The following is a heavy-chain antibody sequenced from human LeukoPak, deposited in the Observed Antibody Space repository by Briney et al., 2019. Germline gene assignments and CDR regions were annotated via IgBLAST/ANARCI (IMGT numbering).Heavy chain of an antibody. Sequence: HPGGSLRLSCAASGFTFSSYAMSWVRQAPGKGLEWVSAISGSGGSTYYADSVKGRFTISRDNSKNTLYLQMNSLRAEDTAVYYCAKTYDILTGRSPFDYWGQGTLVTVSS. CDR3: AKTYDILTGRSPFDY. CDR2: ISGSGGST. V-gene: IGHV3-23*01. D-gene: IGHD3-9*01. J-gene: IGHJ4*02. CDR1: GFTFSSYA.